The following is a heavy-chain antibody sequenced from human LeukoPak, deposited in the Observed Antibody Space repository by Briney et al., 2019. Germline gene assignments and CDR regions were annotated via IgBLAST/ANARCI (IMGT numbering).Heavy chain of an antibody. J-gene: IGHJ4*02. V-gene: IGHV4-31*03. CDR1: GGSISSSSYY. CDR3: ARALARLSLDY. Sequence: SETLSLTCTVSGGSISSSSYYWGWIRQPPGKGLEWIGYIYYSGSTYYNPSLKSRVTISVDTSKNQFSLKLSSVTAADTAVYYCARALARLSLDYWGQGTLVTVSS. CDR2: IYYSGST. D-gene: IGHD3/OR15-3a*01.